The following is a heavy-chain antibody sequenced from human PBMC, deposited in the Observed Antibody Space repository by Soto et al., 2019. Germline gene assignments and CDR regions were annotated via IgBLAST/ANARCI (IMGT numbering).Heavy chain of an antibody. Sequence: AASVKVSCKASGYTFTSYDINWVRQATGQGLEWMGWMNPNSGNTGYAQKFQGRVTMTRNTSISTAYMELSSLRSEDTAVYYCARVGIAARRWVNWFDPWGQGTLVTVSS. D-gene: IGHD6-6*01. CDR2: MNPNSGNT. J-gene: IGHJ5*02. CDR1: GYTFTSYD. V-gene: IGHV1-8*01. CDR3: ARVGIAARRWVNWFDP.